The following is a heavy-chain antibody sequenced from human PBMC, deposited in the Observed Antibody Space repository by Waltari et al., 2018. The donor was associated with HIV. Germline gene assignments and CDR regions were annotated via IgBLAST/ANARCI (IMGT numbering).Heavy chain of an antibody. CDR3: ATDTLGVAHYYYYGMDV. J-gene: IGHJ6*02. CDR2: FGPEDVET. Sequence: QVQLVQSGAEVKKPGASVKVSCKVSGYTLTELSMHWVRQAPGKGLEWMGGFGPEDVETTYAQKFQGRVTMTEDTSTDTAYMELSSLRSEDTAVYYCATDTLGVAHYYYYGMDVWGQGTTVTVSS. CDR1: GYTLTELS. V-gene: IGHV1-24*01. D-gene: IGHD3-3*01.